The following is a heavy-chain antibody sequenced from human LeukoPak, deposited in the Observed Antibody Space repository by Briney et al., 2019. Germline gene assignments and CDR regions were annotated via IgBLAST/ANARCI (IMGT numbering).Heavy chain of an antibody. D-gene: IGHD3-3*01. CDR2: ISSSSSYI. CDR1: GFTFSSYS. CDR3: ARDHAFSYYYYYMDV. V-gene: IGHV3-21*06. Sequence: GRSLRLSCAASGFTFSSYSMNWVRQAPGKGLEWVSSISSSSSYIYYADSVKGRFTISRDNAKNSLYLQMNSLRAEDTAVYYCARDHAFSYYYYYMDVWGKGTTVTVSS. J-gene: IGHJ6*03.